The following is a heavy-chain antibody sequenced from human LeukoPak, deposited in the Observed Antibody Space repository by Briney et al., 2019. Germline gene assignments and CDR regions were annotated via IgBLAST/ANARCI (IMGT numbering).Heavy chain of an antibody. CDR2: INPSGGST. J-gene: IGHJ4*02. V-gene: IGHV1-46*01. D-gene: IGHD2-15*01. Sequence: GASVKVSCKASGYTFTSYYMHWVRQAPGQGLEWMGIINPSGGSTSYAQKFQGRVTMTRDMSTSTVYMELSSLRSEDTAVYYCARDTRYCSGGSCYVRISYYFDYWGQGTLVTVSS. CDR1: GYTFTSYY. CDR3: ARDTRYCSGGSCYVRISYYFDY.